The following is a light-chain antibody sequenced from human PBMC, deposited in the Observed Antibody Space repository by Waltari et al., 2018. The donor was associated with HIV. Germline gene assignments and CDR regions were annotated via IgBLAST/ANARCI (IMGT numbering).Light chain of an antibody. J-gene: IGKJ3*01. CDR2: GAS. Sequence: DINMTQSPSSLSASVGDRVTITCRTSQNIINYLNWYHQSPGKAHTLLIFGASTLQDGVSSRFSGSGSDTEFALSIAGLQPEDFGTYYCQQTFSPPRTFGPGT. CDR3: QQTFSPPRT. V-gene: IGKV1-39*01. CDR1: QNIINY.